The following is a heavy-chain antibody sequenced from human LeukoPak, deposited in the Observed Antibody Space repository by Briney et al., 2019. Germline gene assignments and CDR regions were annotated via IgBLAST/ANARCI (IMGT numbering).Heavy chain of an antibody. CDR1: GGSISSYY. CDR2: IYYSGST. Sequence: PSETLSLTCTVSGGSISSYYWSWIRQPPGKGLEWIGYIYYSGSTNYNPSLKSRVTISADTSKNQFSLKLSSVTAADTAVYYCARTRAGYSSGWYGAFFDYWGQGTLVTVSS. J-gene: IGHJ4*02. V-gene: IGHV4-59*01. D-gene: IGHD6-19*01. CDR3: ARTRAGYSSGWYGAFFDY.